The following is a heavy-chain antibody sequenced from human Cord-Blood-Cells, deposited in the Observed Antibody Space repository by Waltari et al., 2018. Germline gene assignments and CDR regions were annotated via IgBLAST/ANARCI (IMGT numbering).Heavy chain of an antibody. CDR2: INQRGST. CDR1: GGSFSGYY. CDR3: ARLPRYCTNGVCYTDVVDY. D-gene: IGHD2-8*01. Sequence: QVQLQQWGAGLLKPSETLSLTCAVYGGSFSGYYWRWIRQPPGTGLAWIGEINQRGSTNYNPSLKSRVTISVDTSKNQFSLKLSSVTAADTAVYYCARLPRYCTNGVCYTDVVDYWGQGTLVTVSS. J-gene: IGHJ4*02. V-gene: IGHV4-34*01.